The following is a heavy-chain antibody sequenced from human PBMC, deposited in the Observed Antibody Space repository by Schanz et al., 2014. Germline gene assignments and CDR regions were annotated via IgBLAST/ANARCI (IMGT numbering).Heavy chain of an antibody. CDR2: IEFDGIKK. CDR1: GFTFSDYG. Sequence: QVQLVESGGGVVQPGRSLRLSCGASGFTFSDYGLHWVRQAPGKGLEWVSFIEFDGIKKFYADSVKGRFTIARDNSKNSLYLQMNSLRAEDTAVYYCARDYAGFDCWGQGTLVTVSS. J-gene: IGHJ4*02. CDR3: ARDYAGFDC. D-gene: IGHD3-16*01. V-gene: IGHV3-33*08.